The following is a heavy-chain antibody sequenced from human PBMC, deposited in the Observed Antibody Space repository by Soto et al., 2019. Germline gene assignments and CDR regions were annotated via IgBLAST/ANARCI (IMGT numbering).Heavy chain of an antibody. J-gene: IGHJ3*02. CDR1: GFTFSDYY. V-gene: IGHV3-11*05. D-gene: IGHD6-13*01. Sequence: QVQLVESGGGLVKPGGSLRLSCVASGFTFSDYYASWLRQSPGKGLEWISYIRGNSFYTNYADSVRGRFTISRDNAENSLYLQMNYLRAEDTAMYYCATGQQIRMADIWGQGTMVTVSS. CDR2: IRGNSFYT. CDR3: ATGQQIRMADI.